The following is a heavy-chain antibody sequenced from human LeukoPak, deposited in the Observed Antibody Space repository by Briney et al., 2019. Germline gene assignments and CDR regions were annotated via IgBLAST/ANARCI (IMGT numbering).Heavy chain of an antibody. J-gene: IGHJ4*02. V-gene: IGHV3-23*01. CDR2: ISGSGGST. CDR1: GFTFSSYA. CDR3: AKSSHYDSSGYKN. Sequence: GGSLRLSCAASGFTFSSYAMSWVRQAPGKGLEWVSAISGSGGSTYYAGSVKGRFTISRDNSKNTLYLQMNSLRAEDTAVYYCAKSSHYDSSGYKNWGQGTLVTVSS. D-gene: IGHD3-22*01.